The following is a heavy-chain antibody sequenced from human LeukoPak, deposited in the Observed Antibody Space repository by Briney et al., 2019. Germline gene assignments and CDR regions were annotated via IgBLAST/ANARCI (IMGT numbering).Heavy chain of an antibody. D-gene: IGHD5-24*01. CDR1: GGSISSYY. V-gene: IGHV4-59*08. J-gene: IGHJ3*02. Sequence: SETLSLTCTVSGGSISSYYWSWIRQPPGKGLEWIGYIYYSGSTNYNPSLKSRVTISVDTSKNQFSLKLSSVTAADTAVYYCARRGGYQGAFDIWGQGTMVTVSS. CDR2: IYYSGST. CDR3: ARRGGYQGAFDI.